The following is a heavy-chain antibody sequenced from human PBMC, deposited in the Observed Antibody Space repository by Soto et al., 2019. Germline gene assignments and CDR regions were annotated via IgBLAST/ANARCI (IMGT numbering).Heavy chain of an antibody. CDR1: GGSFSGYY. V-gene: IGHV4-34*01. CDR2: INHSRST. D-gene: IGHD2-2*01. Sequence: QVQLQQWGAGLLKPSETLSLTCAVYGGSFSGYYWSWIRQPPGKGLEWIGEINHSRSTNYNPSLKSRVTISVDTSKNQFSLKLSSVTAADTAVYYCARVKGGCSSTSCANWFDPWGQGTLVTVSS. J-gene: IGHJ5*02. CDR3: ARVKGGCSSTSCANWFDP.